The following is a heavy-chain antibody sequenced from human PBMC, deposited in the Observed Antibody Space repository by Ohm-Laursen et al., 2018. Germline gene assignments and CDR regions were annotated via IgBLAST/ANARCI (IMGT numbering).Heavy chain of an antibody. CDR2: ISSSGNTI. CDR3: AREGSSFYSDTSGYYPFVY. J-gene: IGHJ4*02. Sequence: SLRLSCTASGFTLSNYEMNWVRQAPGKGLEWLSYISSSGNTIYYADSVKGRFTIPRDNAKNSLFLQMNSLRVEDTAVYYCAREGSSFYSDTSGYYPFVYWGQGTLVTVSS. CDR1: GFTLSNYE. D-gene: IGHD3-22*01. V-gene: IGHV3-48*03.